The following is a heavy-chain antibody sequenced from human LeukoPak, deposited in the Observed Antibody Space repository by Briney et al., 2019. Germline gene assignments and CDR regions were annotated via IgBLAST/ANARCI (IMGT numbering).Heavy chain of an antibody. D-gene: IGHD5-24*01. CDR2: ISGSGGST. J-gene: IGHJ4*02. CDR3: AKDPRDGYNPPLGY. V-gene: IGHV3-23*01. CDR1: GFTISSYA. Sequence: GGSLRHSCAASGFTISSYAMSWVRQAPGKGLEWVSAISGSGGSTYYADSVKGRFTISRDNSKNTLCLQMNSLRAEDTAVYYCAKDPRDGYNPPLGYWGQGTLVTVSS.